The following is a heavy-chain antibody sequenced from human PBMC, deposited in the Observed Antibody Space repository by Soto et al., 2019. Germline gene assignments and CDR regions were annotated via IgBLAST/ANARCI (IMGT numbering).Heavy chain of an antibody. D-gene: IGHD3-16*01. CDR2: SIPIFGTA. V-gene: IGHV1-69*12. CDR1: GGTFSSYA. J-gene: IGHJ6*02. Sequence: QVQLVQSGAEVKKPGSSVKVSCKASGGTFSSYAISWVRQAPGQGLEWMGGSIPIFGTADYAQKFQGRVTIPADESTSTAYMELSSLRSEDTAVYYCASSRLGGTGYYYGMDVWGQGTTVTVSS. CDR3: ASSRLGGTGYYYGMDV.